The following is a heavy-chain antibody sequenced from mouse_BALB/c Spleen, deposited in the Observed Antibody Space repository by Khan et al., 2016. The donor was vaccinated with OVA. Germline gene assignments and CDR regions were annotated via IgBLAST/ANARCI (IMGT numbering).Heavy chain of an antibody. J-gene: IGHJ4*01. D-gene: IGHD4-1*01. Sequence: EVQLQESGPGLVKPSQSLSLTCTVTGYSITSDYAWNWIRQFPGNKLEWMGYISYSGSTTYNPSLKSRIPITRDTSKDQFFLQLKSVTSEDTATYYCASELGRYDALDYWGQGTSVTVSS. CDR2: ISYSGST. CDR1: GYSITSDYA. V-gene: IGHV3-2*02. CDR3: ASELGRYDALDY.